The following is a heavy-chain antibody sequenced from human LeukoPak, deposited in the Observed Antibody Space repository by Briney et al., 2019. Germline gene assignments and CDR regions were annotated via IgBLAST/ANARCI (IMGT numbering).Heavy chain of an antibody. V-gene: IGHV3-21*01. CDR3: ARDGSRGNLVTAPDY. CDR1: GFTLNTYT. Sequence: PGGSLRLSCAASGFTLNTYTMNWVRQAPGKGGEGVSSITASRTAIYSADSVNVRFTISRDNPKNSLYLQMNSLRAEDTAVYYCARDGSRGNLVTAPDYWGQGTLVTVSS. J-gene: IGHJ4*02. CDR2: ITASRTAI. D-gene: IGHD2-21*02.